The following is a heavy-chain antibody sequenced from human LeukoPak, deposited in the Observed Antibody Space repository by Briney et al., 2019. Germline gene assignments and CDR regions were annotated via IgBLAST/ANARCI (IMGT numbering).Heavy chain of an antibody. CDR1: GFTFSTYA. J-gene: IGHJ6*03. D-gene: IGHD4/OR15-4a*01. CDR2: IWHDGSHT. CDR3: AKSGAPYYYYFMDV. V-gene: IGHV3-33*06. Sequence: PGGSLRLSCAASGFTFSTYAMHWVRQAPGKGLEWVGVIWHDGSHTEYADSVKGRFTISRDNSKNTLHVQSNRLRVEDTAVYYCAKSGAPYYYYFMDVWGEGTTVTVSS.